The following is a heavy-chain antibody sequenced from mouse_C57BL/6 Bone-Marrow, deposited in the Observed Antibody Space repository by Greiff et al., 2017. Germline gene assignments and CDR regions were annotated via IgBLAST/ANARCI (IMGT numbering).Heavy chain of an antibody. CDR3: ARWGGTTVVPLYAMDY. Sequence: QVQLQQSGTELVKPGASVKLSCKASGYTFTSYWMHWVKQRPGQGLEWIGNINPSNGGTNYNEKFKSKATLTVDKSSSTAYMQLSSLTSEDSAVYYCARWGGTTVVPLYAMDYWGQGTSVTVSS. J-gene: IGHJ4*01. D-gene: IGHD1-1*01. V-gene: IGHV1-53*01. CDR2: INPSNGGT. CDR1: GYTFTSYW.